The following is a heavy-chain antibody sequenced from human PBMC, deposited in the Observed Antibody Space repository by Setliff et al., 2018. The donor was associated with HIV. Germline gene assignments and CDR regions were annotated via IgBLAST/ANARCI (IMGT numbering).Heavy chain of an antibody. CDR2: MYYSGNT. D-gene: IGHD3-3*01. V-gene: IGHV4-59*01. CDR3: ARDQSDWFY. Sequence: PSETLSLTCTVSGVSISNYYWSWIRQPPGKGLEWIGYMYYSGNTNYNPSLKSRVTISVDTSKSQFSLKLNSVTAAATAVYYRARDQSDWFYWGQGTLVTVSS. J-gene: IGHJ4*02. CDR1: GVSISNYY.